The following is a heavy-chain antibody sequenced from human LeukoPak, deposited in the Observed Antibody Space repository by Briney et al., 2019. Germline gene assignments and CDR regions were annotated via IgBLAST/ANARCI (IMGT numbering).Heavy chain of an antibody. CDR3: ATSGYSYGIDY. D-gene: IGHD5-18*01. V-gene: IGHV3-74*01. CDR1: GFTFSSYW. Sequence: GGSLRLSCAASGFTFSSYWMHWVRQAPGKGLVWVSRINSGGSSTSYADSVKGRFTISRDNAKNTLYLQMNSLRAEDTAVYYCATSGYSYGIDYWGQGTLVTVSS. CDR2: INSGGSST. J-gene: IGHJ4*02.